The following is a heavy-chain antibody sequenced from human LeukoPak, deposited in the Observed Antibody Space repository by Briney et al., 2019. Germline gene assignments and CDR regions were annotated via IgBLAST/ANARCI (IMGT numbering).Heavy chain of an antibody. CDR1: GYTFTSYY. CDR2: INPSGGST. Sequence: ASVKVSCKASGYTFTSYYMHWVRQAPGQGLEWMGIINPSGGSTSYAQKFQGRVTMTEDTSTDTAYMDLRSLRSEDTAVYYCATGITLGRGPHFDYWGQGALVTASS. V-gene: IGHV1-46*01. D-gene: IGHD3-10*01. CDR3: ATGITLGRGPHFDY. J-gene: IGHJ4*02.